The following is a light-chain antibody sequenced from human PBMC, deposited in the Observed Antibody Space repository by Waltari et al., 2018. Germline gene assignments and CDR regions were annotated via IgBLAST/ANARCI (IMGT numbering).Light chain of an antibody. Sequence: QSALTQPASVSGSPGQSITIPCTGTSSDVGGYNFVSRYQQHPGKAPKLMIYDVTNRPSGVSNRFSGSKSGNTASLTISGLQAEDEADYYCSSYASSSAHYVFGSGTKVTVL. CDR3: SSYASSSAHYV. CDR2: DVT. J-gene: IGLJ1*01. CDR1: SSDVGGYNF. V-gene: IGLV2-14*03.